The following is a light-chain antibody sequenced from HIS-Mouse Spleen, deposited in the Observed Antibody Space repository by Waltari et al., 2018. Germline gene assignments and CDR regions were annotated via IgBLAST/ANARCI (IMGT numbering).Light chain of an antibody. V-gene: IGKV1D-8*02. Sequence: AIWFTQSPSLLSASTGDRVTISCRTSQGIRRYLAWYQKKRGKAHELLIYAASTLQSGVPSRFSGSGSGTDFTLTISCLQSEDFATYYCQQYYSFPRTFGQGTKVEIK. CDR3: QQYYSFPRT. CDR2: AAS. CDR1: QGIRRY. J-gene: IGKJ1*01.